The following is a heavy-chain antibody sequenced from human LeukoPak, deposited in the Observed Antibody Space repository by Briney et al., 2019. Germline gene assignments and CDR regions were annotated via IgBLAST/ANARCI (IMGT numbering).Heavy chain of an antibody. D-gene: IGHD3-16*01. CDR2: ISSDNIYI. Sequence: GGSLRLSCAASGFIFSAFNMNWVRQAPGKGLEWVSFISSDNIYIYYADSVKGRFTISRDNSKNTLYLQMNSLRAEDTAVYYCVKSPLIYKLRLGEFMFYAMDVWGQGTTVTVSS. V-gene: IGHV3-21*04. CDR1: GFIFSAFN. J-gene: IGHJ6*02. CDR3: VKSPLIYKLRLGEFMFYAMDV.